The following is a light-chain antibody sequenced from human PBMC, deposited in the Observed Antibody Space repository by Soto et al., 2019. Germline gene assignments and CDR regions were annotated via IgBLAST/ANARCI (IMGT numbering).Light chain of an antibody. J-gene: IGKJ1*01. Sequence: IKMYQSPSTLSASVGDRVTITCRASQSISSWLAWYQQKPGKAPKLLIYKASTLKSGVPSRFSGSGSGTEFTLTISSLQPDDFATYYCQHYNSYSEAFGQGTKVDNK. CDR2: KAS. CDR1: QSISSW. V-gene: IGKV1-5*03. CDR3: QHYNSYSEA.